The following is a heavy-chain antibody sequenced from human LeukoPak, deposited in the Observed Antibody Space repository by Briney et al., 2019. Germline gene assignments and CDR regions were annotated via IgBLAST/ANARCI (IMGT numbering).Heavy chain of an antibody. V-gene: IGHV1-2*02. CDR3: ASCRSRGYSGYDPAEYAFDI. Sequence: ASVKVSCKASGYTFTGYYMHWVRQAPGQGLEWMGWINPNSGGTNYAQKFQGRVTMTRDTSISTAYMELSRLRSDDTAVYYCASCRSRGYSGYDPAEYAFDIWGQGTMVTVSS. CDR1: GYTFTGYY. CDR2: INPNSGGT. J-gene: IGHJ3*02. D-gene: IGHD5-12*01.